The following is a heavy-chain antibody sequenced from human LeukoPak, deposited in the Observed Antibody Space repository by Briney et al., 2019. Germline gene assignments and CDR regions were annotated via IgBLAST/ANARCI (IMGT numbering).Heavy chain of an antibody. Sequence: GGSLRLSCAASGFTFSSYEMNWVRQAPGKGLEWVSYISSSGSTIYYADSVKGRFTISRDNAKNSLYLQMNSLRAEDTAVYYCARVWFGELLSHNDNWFDPWGQGTLVTVPS. V-gene: IGHV3-48*03. CDR2: ISSSGSTI. CDR1: GFTFSSYE. D-gene: IGHD3-10*01. J-gene: IGHJ5*02. CDR3: ARVWFGELLSHNDNWFDP.